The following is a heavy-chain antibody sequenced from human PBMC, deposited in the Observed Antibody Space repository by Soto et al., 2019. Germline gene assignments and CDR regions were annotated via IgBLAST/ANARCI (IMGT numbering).Heavy chain of an antibody. J-gene: IGHJ4*02. CDR3: ARDGDYYDSSGPN. CDR2: IIPIFGTA. D-gene: IGHD3-22*01. V-gene: IGHV1-69*01. CDR1: VGTFSSYA. Sequence: QVQLVQSGSEVKKPWSSVKVSCKASVGTFSSYAISWVRQAPGQGLEWMGGIIPIFGTANYAQKFQGRVTITADESTSTAYMELSSLRSEDTAVYYCARDGDYYDSSGPNWGQGTLVTVSS.